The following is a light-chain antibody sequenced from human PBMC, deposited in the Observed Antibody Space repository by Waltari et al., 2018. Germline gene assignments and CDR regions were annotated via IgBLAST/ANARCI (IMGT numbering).Light chain of an antibody. CDR3: QQYYSTPFT. V-gene: IGKV4-1*01. CDR2: WAS. Sequence: DIVMTQSPDSLTVSLGERATINCKSSQTLLYSSTNKKYLAWYQQKPGQSPKLLIYWASTLESGVPDRFSGSGSGTDFTLTISSLQTEDVAVYYCQQYYSTPFTFGGGTKVEIK. J-gene: IGKJ4*01. CDR1: QTLLYSSTNKKY.